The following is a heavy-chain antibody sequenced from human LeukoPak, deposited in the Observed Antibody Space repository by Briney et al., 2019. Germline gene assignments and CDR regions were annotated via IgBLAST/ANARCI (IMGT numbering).Heavy chain of an antibody. J-gene: IGHJ4*02. CDR1: GGSLDGSY. Sequence: ETLSLTCPVSGGSLDGSYWSWVRQAPGKGLEWVANINQDGSEKYYVDSVEGRFNISRDNARNSLYLQMNSLGVDDTAVYFCSADPGDYWGQGTLVSVSS. CDR2: INQDGSEK. V-gene: IGHV3-7*01. CDR3: SADPGDY. D-gene: IGHD7-27*01.